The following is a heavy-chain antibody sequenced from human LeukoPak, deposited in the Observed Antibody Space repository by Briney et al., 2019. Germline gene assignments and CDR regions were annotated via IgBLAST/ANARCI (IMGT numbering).Heavy chain of an antibody. CDR3: ARSPHVYYYYGMDV. Sequence: ASVKVSFKASGYTFTSYDINWVRQATGQGLEWMGWMNPNSGNTGYAQKFQGRVTMTRNTSISTAYMELSSLRSEDTAVYYCARSPHVYYYYGMDVWGQGTTVTVSS. V-gene: IGHV1-8*01. J-gene: IGHJ6*02. CDR2: MNPNSGNT. CDR1: GYTFTSYD.